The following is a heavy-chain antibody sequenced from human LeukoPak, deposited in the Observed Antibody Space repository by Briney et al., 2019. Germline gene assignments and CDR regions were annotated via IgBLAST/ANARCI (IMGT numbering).Heavy chain of an antibody. CDR3: AIQSPGYAFDI. J-gene: IGHJ3*02. CDR2: IYYSGST. CDR1: GGSISSYY. V-gene: IGHV4-59*08. Sequence: SETLSLTCTVSGGSISSYYWSWIRQPPGKGLEWIGYIYYSGSTNYNPSLKSRVTISVDRSKNQFSLKLSSVTAADTAVYYCAIQSPGYAFDIWGQGTMVTVSS. D-gene: IGHD3-10*01.